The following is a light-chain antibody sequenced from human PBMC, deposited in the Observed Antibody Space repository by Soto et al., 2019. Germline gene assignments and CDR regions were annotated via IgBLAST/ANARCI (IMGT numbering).Light chain of an antibody. CDR2: EGS. V-gene: IGLV2-23*01. J-gene: IGLJ1*01. CDR3: CSYAGSSTPYV. Sequence: QSVLTQPASVSGSPGQSITISCTGTSSDVGSYNLVSWYQQHPGKAPKLMIYEGSKRPSGVSNRFSGSKSGKTASLTISGLQAEDEADYYCCSYAGSSTPYVFGTGTRSPS. CDR1: SSDVGSYNL.